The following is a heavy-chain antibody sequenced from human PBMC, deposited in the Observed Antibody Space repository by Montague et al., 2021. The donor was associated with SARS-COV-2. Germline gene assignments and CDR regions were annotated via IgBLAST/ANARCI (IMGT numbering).Heavy chain of an antibody. CDR3: ARGGTIFGVVTFPFDY. D-gene: IGHD3-3*01. J-gene: IGHJ4*02. CDR2: IYYSGST. Sequence: TLSLTCTVSGGSISSGGYYWSWIRPHPGQGLEWIGYIYYSGSTYYNPSLKSRVTISVDTSKNQFSLKLSSVTAADTAVYYCARGGTIFGVVTFPFDYWGQGTLVTVSS. CDR1: GGSISSGGYY. V-gene: IGHV4-31*03.